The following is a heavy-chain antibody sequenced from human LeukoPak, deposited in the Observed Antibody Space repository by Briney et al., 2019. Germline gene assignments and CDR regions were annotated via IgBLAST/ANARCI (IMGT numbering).Heavy chain of an antibody. D-gene: IGHD5-18*01. CDR3: ARVLDTAMVALDAFDI. CDR2: TSAYNGNT. Sequence: GASVKVSCKASGYTFTSYGISWVRQAPGQGLEWMGWTSAYNGNTNYAQKLQGRVTMTTDTSTSTAYMELRSLRSEDTAVYYCARVLDTAMVALDAFDIWGQGTMVTVSS. CDR1: GYTFTSYG. J-gene: IGHJ3*02. V-gene: IGHV1-18*01.